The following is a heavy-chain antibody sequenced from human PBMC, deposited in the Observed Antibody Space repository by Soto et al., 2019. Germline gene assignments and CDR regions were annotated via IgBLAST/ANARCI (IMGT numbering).Heavy chain of an antibody. CDR2: IYHTANT. D-gene: IGHD3-22*01. J-gene: IGHJ4*02. CDR3: VDDTSGYYYGVFES. V-gene: IGHV4-38-2*02. Sequence: LSLTCTVSGFSISSAYYWGWIRQAPGKGLEWIGSIYHTANTYYNPSLRSRVFISVDSSKNQFSLRLSSVTAADTAVYYCVDDTSGYYYGVFESWGQGTLVTVSS. CDR1: GFSISSAYY.